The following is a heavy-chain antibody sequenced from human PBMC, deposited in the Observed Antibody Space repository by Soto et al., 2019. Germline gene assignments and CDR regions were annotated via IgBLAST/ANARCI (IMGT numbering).Heavy chain of an antibody. CDR1: GYSISSGYY. CDR2: IYHSGNT. J-gene: IGHJ5*02. Sequence: PSETLSLTCAVSGYSISSGYYWGWIRQPPGKGLEWIGSIYHSGNTFYSPSLKTRVTISVDTSKNQFSLKLSSVTAADTAVYYCARETSSSRAYNWFDPWGQGTLVTVSS. D-gene: IGHD6-6*01. CDR3: ARETSSSRAYNWFDP. V-gene: IGHV4-38-2*02.